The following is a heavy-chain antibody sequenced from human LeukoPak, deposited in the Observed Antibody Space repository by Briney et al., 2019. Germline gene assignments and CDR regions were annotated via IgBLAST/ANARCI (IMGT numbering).Heavy chain of an antibody. CDR2: IIPILGIA. CDR1: GYTFTGYY. J-gene: IGHJ6*02. V-gene: IGHV1-69*04. D-gene: IGHD6-13*01. Sequence: SVKVSCKASGYTFTGYYMHWVRQAPGQGLEWMGRIIPILGIANYAQKFQGRVTITADKSTSTAYMELSSLRSEDTAVYYCARDINGYSSSWADYYYYGMDVWGQGTTVTVSS. CDR3: ARDINGYSSSWADYYYYGMDV.